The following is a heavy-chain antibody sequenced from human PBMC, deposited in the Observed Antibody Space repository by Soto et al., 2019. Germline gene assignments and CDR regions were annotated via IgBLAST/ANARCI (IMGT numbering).Heavy chain of an antibody. Sequence: GGSLRLSCEASGFTFSDFWMSWVRQAPGKGLEWVANIKGDGSEKRYVDSVRGRFTISRDNAKNSVYLQMNSLRADDTALYYCGRDEVRNGVGVWGQGXKVTVSS. CDR2: IKGDGSEK. V-gene: IGHV3-7*01. J-gene: IGHJ6*02. CDR3: GRDEVRNGVGV. CDR1: GFTFSDFW.